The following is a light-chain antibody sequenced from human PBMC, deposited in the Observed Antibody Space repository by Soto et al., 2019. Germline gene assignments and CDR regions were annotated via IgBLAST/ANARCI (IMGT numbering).Light chain of an antibody. CDR3: QQRRNWPLT. V-gene: IGKV3-11*01. CDR2: DAS. Sequence: EVVLTQSPATLSSSPGESVTLSCRASQNIDTYLAWYQQSPGQAPRLLIYDASYRAVGIPSRFSGSGSGTDFTLTISSLEPADFAIYHCQQRRNWPLTFGGGTKVEI. J-gene: IGKJ4*01. CDR1: QNIDTY.